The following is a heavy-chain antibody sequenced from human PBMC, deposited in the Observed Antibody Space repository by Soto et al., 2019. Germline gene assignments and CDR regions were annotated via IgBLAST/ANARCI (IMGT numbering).Heavy chain of an antibody. CDR3: ARIADLSITTCSFPLCFQIHGYYRYLLAF. Sequence: VKVSRKASGYTFTSQGISWVRQAPGQGLEWMGWISGYNGNTNLAQKLQGRVTMTTDTPTSTAFMELRSLRADDTAVYYCARIADLSITTCSFPLCFQIHGYYRYLLAFWGQGTTVTVSS. CDR1: GYTFTSQG. V-gene: IGHV1-18*01. CDR2: ISGYNGNT. D-gene: IGHD2-2*01. J-gene: IGHJ6*02.